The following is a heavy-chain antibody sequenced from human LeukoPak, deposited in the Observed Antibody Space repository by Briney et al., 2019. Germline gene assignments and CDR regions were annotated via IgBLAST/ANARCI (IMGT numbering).Heavy chain of an antibody. CDR2: INPNSGGT. D-gene: IGHD3-22*01. CDR1: GYTFTGYY. Sequence: ASVKVSCKASGYTFTGYYMHWVRQAPGQGLEWMGWINPNSGGTNYAQKLQGRVTMTRDTSISTAYMELSRLRSDDTAVYYCARDMEYYYDSSGYYYSDWGQGTLVTVSS. CDR3: ARDMEYYYDSSGYYYSD. J-gene: IGHJ4*02. V-gene: IGHV1-2*02.